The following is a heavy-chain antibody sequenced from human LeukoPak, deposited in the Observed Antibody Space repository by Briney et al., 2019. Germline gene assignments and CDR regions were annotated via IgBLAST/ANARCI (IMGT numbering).Heavy chain of an antibody. CDR3: AREARGGEYDFWSGPDY. D-gene: IGHD3-3*01. V-gene: IGHV3-21*01. Sequence: GGSLRLSCAASGFTFSSYSMNWVRQAPGKGLEWVSSISSSSYIDYADSVKGRFTISRDNAKNSLYLQMNSLRAEDTAVYYCAREARGGEYDFWSGPDYWGQGTLVTVSS. J-gene: IGHJ4*02. CDR2: ISSSSYI. CDR1: GFTFSSYS.